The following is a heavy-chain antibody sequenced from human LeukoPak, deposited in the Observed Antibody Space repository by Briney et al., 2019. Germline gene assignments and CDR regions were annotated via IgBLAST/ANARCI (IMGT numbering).Heavy chain of an antibody. V-gene: IGHV3-7*01. D-gene: IGHD2-2*01. J-gene: IGHJ5*02. CDR3: AREPTLLYCSSTSCYLRHNWFDP. CDR1: GFTFSSYW. Sequence: PGGSLRLSCAASGFTFSSYWMSWVRQAPGKGLEWVANIKQDGSEKYYVDSVKGRFTISRDNAKNSLYLQMNSLRAEDTAVYYCAREPTLLYCSSTSCYLRHNWFDPWGQGTLVTVSS. CDR2: IKQDGSEK.